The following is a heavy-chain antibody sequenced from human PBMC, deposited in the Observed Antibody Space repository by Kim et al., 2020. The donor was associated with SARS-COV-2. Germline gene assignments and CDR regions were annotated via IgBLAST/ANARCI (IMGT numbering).Heavy chain of an antibody. D-gene: IGHD6-19*01. V-gene: IGHV1-69*01. Sequence: TANYAQKFQGRVPITADESTSTAYMERSSLRSEDTAVYYGARSSGWSFDYWGQGTLVTVSS. CDR3: ARSSGWSFDY. CDR2: TA. J-gene: IGHJ4*02.